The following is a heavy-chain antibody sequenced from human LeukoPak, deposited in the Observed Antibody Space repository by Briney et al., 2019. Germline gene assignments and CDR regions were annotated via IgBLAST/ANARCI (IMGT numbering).Heavy chain of an antibody. CDR1: GYSFTSYW. CDR2: IYPGDSDT. J-gene: IGHJ4*02. CDR3: ARRGVGTDY. Sequence: GGSLQISCQGSGYSFTSYWIGGVRQLHGKGLGGMGIIYPGDSDTSYSPSFQGQVTISADKSISTAYLQWSSLKASDTAMYYRARRGVGTDYWGQGTLVTVSS. V-gene: IGHV5-51*01. D-gene: IGHD1-26*01.